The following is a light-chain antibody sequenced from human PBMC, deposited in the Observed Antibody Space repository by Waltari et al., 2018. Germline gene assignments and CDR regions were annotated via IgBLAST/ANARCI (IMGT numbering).Light chain of an antibody. CDR3: QQYNNFGT. Sequence: EIVMTQSPATLSVSPGERATLSCRASQSVSSNLAWYQQKPGQAPRLLIYGASTRATGIPARFSCSGSGTEFTLTISSLQSEDFAVYYCQQYNNFGTFGQGTKVEIK. CDR1: QSVSSN. V-gene: IGKV3-15*01. J-gene: IGKJ1*01. CDR2: GAS.